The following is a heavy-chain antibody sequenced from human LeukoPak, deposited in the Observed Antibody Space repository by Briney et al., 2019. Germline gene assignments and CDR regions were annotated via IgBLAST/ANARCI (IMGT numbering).Heavy chain of an antibody. Sequence: PGRSLRLSYAASAFTISGYSMTWVRQAPRKGLEWVSSISGNGCSADYTAIVKGRFTISRDNPKNTLYLQMNSLISQHTPLYPCEKSHSSSWYYFDYWGKGALVTVAS. CDR2: ISGNGCSA. J-gene: IGHJ4*02. CDR1: AFTISGYS. CDR3: EKSHSSSWYYFDY. V-gene: IGHV3-23*01. D-gene: IGHD6-13*01.